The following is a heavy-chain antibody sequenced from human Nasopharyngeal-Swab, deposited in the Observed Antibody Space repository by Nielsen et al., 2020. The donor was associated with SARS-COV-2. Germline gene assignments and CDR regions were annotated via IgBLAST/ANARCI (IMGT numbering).Heavy chain of an antibody. J-gene: IGHJ4*02. CDR3: ASLRWGDY. V-gene: IGHV3-66*01. CDR2: FYSDGST. Sequence: GGSLRLSCAASGFTFDDYAMHWVRQAPGKGLEWVSVFYSDGSTFYADSVKGRFTISRDNSKNTLYLQMDSLRAEDTAVYYCASLRWGDYWGQGTLVTVSS. D-gene: IGHD3-16*01. CDR1: GFTFDDYA.